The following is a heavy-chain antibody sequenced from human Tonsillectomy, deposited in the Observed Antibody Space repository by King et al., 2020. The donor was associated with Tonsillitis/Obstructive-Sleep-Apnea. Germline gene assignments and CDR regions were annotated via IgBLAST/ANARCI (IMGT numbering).Heavy chain of an antibody. J-gene: IGHJ4*02. CDR1: GYTFTNYD. V-gene: IGHV1-18*01. CDR2: ISAHNGHT. D-gene: IGHD3-22*01. CDR3: ARDSMSHYYDSRGYYTFNC. Sequence: VQLVESGAEVKKPGASVKVSCKASGYTFTNYDISWVRQAPGQGLEWMAWISAHNGHTNYAQKLQGRVTMTTDTSTSTAYMELRSLRSDDTAVYYCARDSMSHYYDSRGYYTFNCWGQGTLVTVSA.